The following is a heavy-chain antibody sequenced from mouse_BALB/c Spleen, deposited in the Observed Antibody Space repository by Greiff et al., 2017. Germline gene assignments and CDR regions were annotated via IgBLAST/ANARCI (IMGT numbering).Heavy chain of an antibody. D-gene: IGHD1-1*01. CDR1: GFTFSSFG. CDR2: ISSGSSTI. Sequence: VQLQQSGGGLVQPGGSRKLSCAASGFTFSSFGMHWVRQAPEKGLEWVAYISSGSSTIYYADTVKGRFTISRDNPKNTLFLQMTSLRSEDTAMYYCARSSGSSPYYAMDYWGQGTSVTVSS. J-gene: IGHJ4*01. CDR3: ARSSGSSPYYAMDY. V-gene: IGHV5-17*02.